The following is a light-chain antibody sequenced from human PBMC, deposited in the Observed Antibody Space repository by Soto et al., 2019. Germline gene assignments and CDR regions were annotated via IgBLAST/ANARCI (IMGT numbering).Light chain of an antibody. CDR1: QSVGSN. J-gene: IGKJ5*01. V-gene: IGKV3-15*01. Sequence: EIVMTQSPATLSVSPGQRATISCRASQSVGSNLAWYQQKPGQAPRLLIYGASTRATGIPARFSGSGSGTGLTLTISSLQSEDSAVYYCQQYNTWPPITFGQGTRLEIK. CDR3: QQYNTWPPIT. CDR2: GAS.